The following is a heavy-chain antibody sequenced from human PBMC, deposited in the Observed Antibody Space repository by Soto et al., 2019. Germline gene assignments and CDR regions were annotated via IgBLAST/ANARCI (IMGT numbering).Heavy chain of an antibody. CDR1: GGSISSYY. CDR2: IYYSGST. J-gene: IGHJ3*02. V-gene: IGHV4-59*01. CDR3: ARGDYLVGAFDI. Sequence: SETLSLTCPVSGGSISSYYWSWIRQPPGKGLEWIGYIYYSGSTNYNPSLKSRVTISVDTSKNQFSLKLSSVTAADTAVYYCARGDYLVGAFDIWGQGTMVTVSS. D-gene: IGHD2-8*02.